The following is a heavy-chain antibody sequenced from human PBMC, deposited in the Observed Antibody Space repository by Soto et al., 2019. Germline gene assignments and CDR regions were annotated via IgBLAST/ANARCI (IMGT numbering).Heavy chain of an antibody. J-gene: IGHJ4*02. D-gene: IGHD3-10*01. V-gene: IGHV4-4*02. Sequence: QVQLQESGPGLVKPSGTLSLTCAVSGGSISSSNWWSWVRQPPGKGLEWIGEIYHSGNTNYNPSLRSLVTIAVDKSRNQCSLKLSSVTAADTAVYNRASGWGEGRVDYWGQGTLVTVSS. CDR3: ASGWGEGRVDY. CDR1: GGSISSSNW. CDR2: IYHSGNT.